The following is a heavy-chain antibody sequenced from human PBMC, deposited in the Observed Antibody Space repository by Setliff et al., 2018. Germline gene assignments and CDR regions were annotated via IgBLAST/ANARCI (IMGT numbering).Heavy chain of an antibody. V-gene: IGHV3-21*01. J-gene: IGHJ6*03. CDR2: ISPSSSHI. CDR3: ARGYDGSGTYWGSDYYIDV. CDR1: GFTFSTYS. D-gene: IGHD3-10*01. Sequence: GGSLRLSCAASGFTFSTYSLIWDRQAPGTGLEWVSSISPSSSHIYYADSAEGRFTISRDNAKNSLYLQLNSLRDEDTAVYYCARGYDGSGTYWGSDYYIDVWGKGTTVTVSS.